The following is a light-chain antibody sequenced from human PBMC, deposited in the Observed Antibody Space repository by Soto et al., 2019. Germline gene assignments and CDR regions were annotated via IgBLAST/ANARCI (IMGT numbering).Light chain of an antibody. Sequence: IEMTQTPSSVSASVGDIVAITCHASQDISNYLNWYQQKPGKAPKLLIYDASNLETGVPSRFSGSGSGTDFTFTISSLQPEDIATYYCQQYDNLPLTFGGGTNVDI. CDR3: QQYDNLPLT. CDR2: DAS. V-gene: IGKV1-33*01. CDR1: QDISNY. J-gene: IGKJ4*01.